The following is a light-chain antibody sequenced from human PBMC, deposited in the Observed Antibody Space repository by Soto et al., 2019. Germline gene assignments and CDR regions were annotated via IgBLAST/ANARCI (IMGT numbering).Light chain of an antibody. CDR3: QQSSSTPLT. Sequence: DIQMTQSPSYLSASVGGTVTITCRASQNIDNYLNWYQHEPGKAPKLLIYGASTLQSGVPSRFSGSGSGTDFPLTIASLQPEDYATYYCQQSSSTPLTFGPGTTVDVE. V-gene: IGKV1-39*01. CDR2: GAS. J-gene: IGKJ3*01. CDR1: QNIDNY.